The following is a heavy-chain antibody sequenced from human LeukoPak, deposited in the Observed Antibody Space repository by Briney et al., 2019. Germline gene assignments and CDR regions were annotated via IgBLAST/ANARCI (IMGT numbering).Heavy chain of an antibody. J-gene: IGHJ5*02. CDR1: GFIFSDYA. Sequence: PGGSLRLSCEASGFIFSDYAMAWVRQAPGKGLEWVSSITGSVTTTYYADSVKGRFTLSRDNSRNTLHLQMKNLRGDDTAIYYRVKGQYSPDNWFDPWGQGTLVTVSS. CDR2: ITGSVTTT. V-gene: IGHV3-23*01. D-gene: IGHD2-21*01. CDR3: VKGQYSPDNWFDP.